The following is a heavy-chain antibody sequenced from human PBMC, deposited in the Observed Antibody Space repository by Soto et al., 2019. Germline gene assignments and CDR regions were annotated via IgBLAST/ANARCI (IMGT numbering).Heavy chain of an antibody. CDR1: GGTFSSYA. V-gene: IGHV1-69*12. J-gene: IGHJ6*02. Sequence: QVQLVQSGAEVKKPGSSVKVSCRASGGTFSSYAISWVRQAPGQGLEWMGGIIPIFGTANYAQKFQGRVTITADESTSTAYMELSSLRSEDTAVYYCATRIAARLYYYYGMDVWGQGTTVTVSS. D-gene: IGHD6-6*01. CDR3: ATRIAARLYYYYGMDV. CDR2: IIPIFGTA.